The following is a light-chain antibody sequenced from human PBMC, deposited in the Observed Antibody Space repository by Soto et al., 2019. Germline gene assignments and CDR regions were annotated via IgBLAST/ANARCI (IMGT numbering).Light chain of an antibody. V-gene: IGLV2-23*01. J-gene: IGLJ2*01. Sequence: QSALTQPASVSGSPGQSITISCTGSSSAFGTFRLVSWYQHHPGKVPKLIIYEGNKRPSGVSDRFSGSEPGNTASLTISGLQAEDEADYYCCSYAGSSTLGVFGGGTKVTVL. CDR3: CSYAGSSTLGV. CDR2: EGN. CDR1: SSAFGTFRL.